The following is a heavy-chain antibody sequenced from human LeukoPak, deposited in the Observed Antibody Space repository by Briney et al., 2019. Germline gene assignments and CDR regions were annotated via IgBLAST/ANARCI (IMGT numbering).Heavy chain of an antibody. CDR2: ISWNSGSI. V-gene: IGHV3-9*01. Sequence: GGSLRLSCAASGFTFDDYAMHWVRHAPGKGLEWVSGISWNSGSIGYADSVKGRFTISRDNAKNSLYLQMNSLRAEDTALYYCAKDIQGWFGELFDYWGQGTLVTVSS. CDR3: AKDIQGWFGELFDY. J-gene: IGHJ4*02. D-gene: IGHD3-10*01. CDR1: GFTFDDYA.